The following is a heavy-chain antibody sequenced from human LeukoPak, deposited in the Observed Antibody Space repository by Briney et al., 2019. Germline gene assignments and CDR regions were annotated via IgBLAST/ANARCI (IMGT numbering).Heavy chain of an antibody. D-gene: IGHD1-1*01. CDR3: MGGEDWNNYYYYMDV. V-gene: IGHV4-38-2*02. CDR1: GYSISSGYY. J-gene: IGHJ6*03. CDR2: IYHSGST. Sequence: PSETLSLTCTVSGYSISSGYYWGWIRQPPGKGLEWIGSIYHSGSTYYNPSLKSRVTISVDTSKNQFSLKLSSVTAADTAVYYCMGGEDWNNYYYYMDVWGKGTTVTVSS.